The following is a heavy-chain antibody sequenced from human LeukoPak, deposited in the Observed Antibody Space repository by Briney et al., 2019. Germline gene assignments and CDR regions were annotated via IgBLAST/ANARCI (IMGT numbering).Heavy chain of an antibody. D-gene: IGHD2/OR15-2a*01. J-gene: IGHJ3*02. Sequence: GGSLRLSCAASGFTFDDYAMHWVRQAPGKGLEWVSGISWNSGSIGYADSVKGRFTISRDNAKNSLYLQMNSLRDEDTAVYYCARDVYFAFDIWGQGTMVSVSS. CDR2: ISWNSGSI. CDR3: ARDVYFAFDI. V-gene: IGHV3-9*01. CDR1: GFTFDDYA.